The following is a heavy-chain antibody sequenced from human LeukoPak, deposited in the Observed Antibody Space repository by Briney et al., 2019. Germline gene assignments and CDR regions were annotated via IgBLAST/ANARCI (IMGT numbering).Heavy chain of an antibody. CDR2: IYYSGST. CDR3: ARIAHSYYYDSSGYPPAAFDI. J-gene: IGHJ3*02. Sequence: PSETLSLTCTVSGGSISSGGYYWSWIRQHPGKGLEWIGYIYYSGSTYYNPSLKSRVTISVDTSKNQLSLKLSSVTAADTAVYYCARIAHSYYYDSSGYPPAAFDIWGQGTMVTVSS. CDR1: GGSISSGGYY. V-gene: IGHV4-31*03. D-gene: IGHD3-22*01.